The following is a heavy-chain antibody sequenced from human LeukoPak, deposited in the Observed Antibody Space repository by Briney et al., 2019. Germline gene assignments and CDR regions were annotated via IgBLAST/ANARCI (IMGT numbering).Heavy chain of an antibody. Sequence: GGSVRLSCAASGFTFSTYWMHWVRQAPGKGLVWVSCINYDDSSTITSYADSVKGRFTISRDNAKNTLYLQMNSLRAEDTAVYYCARDYGGLSVWGQGTIVVVS. CDR3: ARDYGGLSV. J-gene: IGHJ3*01. V-gene: IGHV3-74*01. CDR1: GFTFSTYW. CDR2: INYDDSST. D-gene: IGHD4-23*01.